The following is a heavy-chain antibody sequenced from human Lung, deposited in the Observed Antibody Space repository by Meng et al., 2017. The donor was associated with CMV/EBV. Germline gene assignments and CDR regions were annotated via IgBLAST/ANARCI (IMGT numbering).Heavy chain of an antibody. CDR2: ISSSGSTM. J-gene: IGHJ3*02. CDR3: ARRSGSYVNAFDI. D-gene: IGHD1-26*01. Sequence: LKISCAASGFTFSSYEMNWVRQAPGKGLEWVSYISSSGSTMYYADSVKGRFTISRDNAKNSLYLQMNSLRVEDTAVYYCARRSGSYVNAFDIWGQGTMVTVSS. V-gene: IGHV3-48*03. CDR1: GFTFSSYE.